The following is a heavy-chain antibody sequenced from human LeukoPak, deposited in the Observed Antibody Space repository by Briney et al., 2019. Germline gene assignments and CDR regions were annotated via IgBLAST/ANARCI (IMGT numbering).Heavy chain of an antibody. V-gene: IGHV3-33*01. CDR1: GFTFSSYG. Sequence: GGSLRLSCAASGFTFSSYGMHWVRQAPGKGLEGVAVIWYDGSNKYYADSVKGRFTISRDNSKNTLYLQMNSLRAEDTAVYYCARDKYSSGWYVYYWGQGTLVTVSS. CDR2: IWYDGSNK. CDR3: ARDKYSSGWYVYY. D-gene: IGHD6-19*01. J-gene: IGHJ4*02.